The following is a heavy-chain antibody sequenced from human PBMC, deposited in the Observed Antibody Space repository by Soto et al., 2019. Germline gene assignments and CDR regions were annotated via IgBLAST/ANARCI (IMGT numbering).Heavy chain of an antibody. CDR2: ISTYNGNT. V-gene: IGHV1-18*01. D-gene: IGHD6-13*01. CDR3: ARVAGQQLADY. CDR1: GYTFTSYG. J-gene: IGHJ4*02. Sequence: GASVKVSCKASGYTFTSYGISWVRQAPGQGLEWMGWISTYNGNTNFTQKLQGRVTMTTDTSTSTAYMELSSLRSEDTAVYYCARVAGQQLADYWGQGTLVTVSS.